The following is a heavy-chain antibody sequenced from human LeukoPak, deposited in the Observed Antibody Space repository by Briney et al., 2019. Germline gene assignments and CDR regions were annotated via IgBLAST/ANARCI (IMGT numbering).Heavy chain of an antibody. CDR2: ISSSRSYI. CDR1: AFTFISFI. J-gene: IGHJ4*02. D-gene: IGHD3-10*01. V-gene: IGHV3-21*01. CDR3: ATDMIRGVMDY. Sequence: RGSLSLSRAASAFTFISFIMHWVGQAAGKGVEWVSSISSSRSYIYYADSVRGLSTISRNNAKNSMYLQMNSLRAEDKDVYCCATDMIRGVMDYWGQGSLVTVSS.